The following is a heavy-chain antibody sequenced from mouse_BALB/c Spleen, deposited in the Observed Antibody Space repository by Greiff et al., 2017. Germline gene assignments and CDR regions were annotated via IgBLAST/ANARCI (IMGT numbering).Heavy chain of an antibody. D-gene: IGHD1-1*01. CDR2: IYPGDGDT. V-gene: IGHV1-80*01. Sequence: VQLQQSGAELVRPGSSVKISCKASGYAFSSYWMNWVKQRPGQGLEWIGQIYPGDGDTNYNGKFKGKATLTADKSSSTAYMQLSSLTSEDSAVYFCARCYYGSSYGDWGQGTTLTVSS. CDR3: ARCYYGSSYGD. J-gene: IGHJ2*01. CDR1: GYAFSSYW.